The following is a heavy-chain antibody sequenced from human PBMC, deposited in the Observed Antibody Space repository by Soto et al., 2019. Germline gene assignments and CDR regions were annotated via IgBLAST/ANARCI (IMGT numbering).Heavy chain of an antibody. CDR2: IYYSGST. CDR1: GGSISSYY. Sequence: SETLSLTCTVSGGSISSYYWSWIRQPPGKGLEWIGYIYYSGSTNYNPSLKSRVTISVDTSKNQFSLKLSSVTAADTAVYYCARLEDYDSSGYPTPNFDYGGQGTLVTVSS. V-gene: IGHV4-59*01. CDR3: ARLEDYDSSGYPTPNFDY. D-gene: IGHD3-22*01. J-gene: IGHJ4*02.